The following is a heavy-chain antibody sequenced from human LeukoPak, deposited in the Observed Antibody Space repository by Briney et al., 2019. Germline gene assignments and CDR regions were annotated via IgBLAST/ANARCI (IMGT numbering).Heavy chain of an antibody. J-gene: IGHJ3*02. CDR2: INHIGST. D-gene: IGHD6-19*01. Sequence: PSETLSLTCAVYGGSFSDYYWSWIRQPPGKGLEWIGEINHIGSTNYNPSLKSRVTISVDTSKNQFSLKLSSVTAADTAVYYCARGIAVAGTGVAFDIWGQGTMVTVSS. CDR1: GGSFSDYY. CDR3: ARGIAVAGTGVAFDI. V-gene: IGHV4-34*01.